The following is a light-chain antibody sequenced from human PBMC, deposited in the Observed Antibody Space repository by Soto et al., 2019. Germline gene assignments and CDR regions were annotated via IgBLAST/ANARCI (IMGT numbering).Light chain of an antibody. Sequence: QSALTQPASVSGSPGQSITISCTGTSSDVGGYNYVSWYQQHPGKAPKLLIYDVNNRPSGVSNRFSGSKSGNTASLTISGLQAEDEADYYCCSYAGSSTHAVFGGGTQLTVL. V-gene: IGLV2-14*03. J-gene: IGLJ7*01. CDR3: CSYAGSSTHAV. CDR2: DVN. CDR1: SSDVGGYNY.